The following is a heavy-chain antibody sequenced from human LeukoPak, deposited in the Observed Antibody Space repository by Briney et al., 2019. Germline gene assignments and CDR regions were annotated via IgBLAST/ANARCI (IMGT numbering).Heavy chain of an antibody. CDR3: ARGLKMGATVYYYYGMDV. CDR2: MNLNSGNT. V-gene: IGHV1-8*01. CDR1: GYTFTSYD. J-gene: IGHJ6*02. Sequence: GASVKVSCKASGYTFTSYDINWVRQATGQGLEWMGWMNLNSGNTGYAQKFQGRVTMTRNTSISTAYMELSSLRSEDTAVYYCARGLKMGATVYYYYGMDVWGQGTTVTVSS. D-gene: IGHD1-26*01.